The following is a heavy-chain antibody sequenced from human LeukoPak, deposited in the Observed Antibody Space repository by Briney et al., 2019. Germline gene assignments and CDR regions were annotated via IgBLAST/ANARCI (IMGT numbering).Heavy chain of an antibody. V-gene: IGHV3-23*01. CDR3: AKVRTTMVRGSAVDY. Sequence: GGSLRLSCAASGFTFSSYAMSWVSQAPGKGLEWVSAISGSGGSTYYADSVKGRFTISRDNSKNTLYLQMNSLRAEDTAVYYCAKVRTTMVRGSAVDYWGQGTLVTVSS. CDR2: ISGSGGST. J-gene: IGHJ4*02. CDR1: GFTFSSYA. D-gene: IGHD3-10*01.